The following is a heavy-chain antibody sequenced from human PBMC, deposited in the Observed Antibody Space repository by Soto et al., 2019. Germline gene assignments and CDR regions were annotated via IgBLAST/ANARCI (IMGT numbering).Heavy chain of an antibody. CDR2: IRSKAYGGTT. J-gene: IGHJ6*02. Sequence: GGSLRLSCTASGFTFGDYAMSWFRQAPGKGLEWVGFIRSKAYGGTTEYAASVKGRFTISRDDSKSIAYLQMNSLKTEDTAVYYCTRDRPEYCSSTSCYGPYYYGMDVWGQGTTVTVSS. D-gene: IGHD2-2*01. CDR1: GFTFGDYA. CDR3: TRDRPEYCSSTSCYGPYYYGMDV. V-gene: IGHV3-49*03.